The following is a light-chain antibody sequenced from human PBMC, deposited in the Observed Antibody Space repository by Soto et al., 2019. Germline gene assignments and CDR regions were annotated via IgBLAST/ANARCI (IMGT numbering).Light chain of an antibody. J-gene: IGLJ1*01. Sequence: QSALSQPPSVSGAPGQRITISCTGSSSNIGANYDVHWYRQVPGTAPKLLMSGDNNRPSGVADRFSGSKSGTSASLAITRLQAEEEADYYGQSYDSSLNRVFGTGTKVTVL. CDR1: SSNIGANYD. CDR3: QSYDSSLNRV. CDR2: GDN. V-gene: IGLV1-40*01.